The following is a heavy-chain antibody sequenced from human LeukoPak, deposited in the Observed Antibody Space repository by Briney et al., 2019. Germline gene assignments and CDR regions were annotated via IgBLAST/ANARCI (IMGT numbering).Heavy chain of an antibody. D-gene: IGHD6-6*01. J-gene: IGHJ6*03. CDR2: IDPSGGST. CDR1: GYTFISYS. CDR3: ARLARYSSSPISPLYYYYYMDV. V-gene: IGHV1-46*01. Sequence: ASVKVSCKASGYTFISYSMHWVRQAPGKGLEWMGIIDPSGGSTSYAQKFQGRVTMHRDMQTRKVYMEVSNLRSEDTALYYCARLARYSSSPISPLYYYYYMDVWGKGTAVTVSS.